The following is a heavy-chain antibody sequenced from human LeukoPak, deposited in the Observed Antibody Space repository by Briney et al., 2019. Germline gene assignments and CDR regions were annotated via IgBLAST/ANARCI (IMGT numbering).Heavy chain of an antibody. Sequence: PGGSLRLSCAASEFTVSSKYMSWVRQAPGKGLEWVSLTYSDGSTYYADSVKGRFTISRDNSKNTLYLQMNSLRAEDTAVYYCAKDHRPPGIAAAGDFDYWGQGTLVTVSS. CDR1: EFTVSSKY. CDR2: TYSDGST. D-gene: IGHD6-13*01. V-gene: IGHV3-53*01. CDR3: AKDHRPPGIAAAGDFDY. J-gene: IGHJ4*02.